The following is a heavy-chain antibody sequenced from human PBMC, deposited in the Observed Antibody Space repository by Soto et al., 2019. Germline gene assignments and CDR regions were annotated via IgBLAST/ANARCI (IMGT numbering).Heavy chain of an antibody. D-gene: IGHD2-2*01. CDR3: ANSANRIVVVPEH. V-gene: IGHV1-69*01. J-gene: IGHJ4*02. CDR2: IIPIFGTA. Sequence: QVQLVQSGAEVKKPGSSVKVSCKASGGTFSSYAISWVRQAPGQGLEWMGGIIPIFGTANYAQKFQGRVTITADEPTSTAYMELRSLRSEDTAVYYCANSANRIVVVPEHWGQGTLVTGSS. CDR1: GGTFSSYA.